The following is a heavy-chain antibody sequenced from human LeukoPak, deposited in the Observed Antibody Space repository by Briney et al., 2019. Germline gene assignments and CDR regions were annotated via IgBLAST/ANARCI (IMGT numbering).Heavy chain of an antibody. D-gene: IGHD2-15*01. CDR2: IWYDGSNK. V-gene: IGHV3-30*19. CDR1: GFTFSSYG. Sequence: GGSVRLSCAASGFTFSSYGMQWVRQAPGKGLEWVAVIWYDGSNKYYADSVKGRFTISRDNSKNTPYLQMNSLRAEDTAVYYCARVEDGSFDYWGQGTLVTVSS. J-gene: IGHJ4*02. CDR3: ARVEDGSFDY.